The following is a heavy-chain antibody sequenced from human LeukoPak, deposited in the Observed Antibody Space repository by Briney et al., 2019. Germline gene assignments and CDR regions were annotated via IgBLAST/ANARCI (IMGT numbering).Heavy chain of an antibody. CDR2: IHPNSGGT. CDR3: ARVVGYGDYPFDN. CDR1: GYTFTDYY. Sequence: ASVKVSCKASGYTFTDYYMHWVRQAPGQGLEWMGWIHPNSGGTNYAQKFQGGVTMTRDTSISTAYMELRRLRYDDTAVYYCARVVGYGDYPFDNWGQGTLVTVSS. J-gene: IGHJ4*02. D-gene: IGHD4-17*01. V-gene: IGHV1-2*02.